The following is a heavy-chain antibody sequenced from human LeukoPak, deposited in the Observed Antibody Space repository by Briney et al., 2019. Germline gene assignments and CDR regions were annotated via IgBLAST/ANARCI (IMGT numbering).Heavy chain of an antibody. D-gene: IGHD3-16*02. V-gene: IGHV3-43*02. CDR3: AKDLYDYVWGSYRYAFDY. J-gene: IGHJ4*02. CDR1: GFTFDDYA. CDR2: ISGDGGST. Sequence: AGGSLRLSCAASGFTFDDYAIHWVRQAPGKGLEWVSLISGDGGSTYYADSVKGRFTISRDNSKNSLYLQMNGLRTEDAALYYCAKDLYDYVWGSYRYAFDYWGQGTLVTVSS.